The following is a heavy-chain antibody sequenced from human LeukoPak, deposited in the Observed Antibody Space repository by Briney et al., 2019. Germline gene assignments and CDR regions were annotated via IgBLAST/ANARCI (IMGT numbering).Heavy chain of an antibody. J-gene: IGHJ4*02. Sequence: PGRSLRLSCAASGFTFSSYGMHWVRQAPGKGLEWVAVISYDGSSKYYADSVKGRFTISRDNSKNTLYLQMNSLRAEDTAVYYCVLRYYYFDYWGQGTLVTVSS. CDR2: ISYDGSSK. CDR3: VLRYYYFDY. V-gene: IGHV3-30*03. CDR1: GFTFSSYG. D-gene: IGHD2-15*01.